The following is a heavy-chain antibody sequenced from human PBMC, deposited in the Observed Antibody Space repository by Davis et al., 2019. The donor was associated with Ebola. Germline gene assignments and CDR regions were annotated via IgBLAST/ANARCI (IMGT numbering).Heavy chain of an antibody. CDR1: GGSISSFH. J-gene: IGHJ4*02. Sequence: PSETLSLTCTVSGGSISSFHWSWIRQPPGKGLEWIGYTYHSGNTTYSPSLKSRVTISVDTSKNQFSLKLSSVTAADTAVYYCARLSGYNYAHDYWGQGTLVTVSS. CDR3: ARLSGYNYAHDY. V-gene: IGHV4-59*08. CDR2: TYHSGNT. D-gene: IGHD5-24*01.